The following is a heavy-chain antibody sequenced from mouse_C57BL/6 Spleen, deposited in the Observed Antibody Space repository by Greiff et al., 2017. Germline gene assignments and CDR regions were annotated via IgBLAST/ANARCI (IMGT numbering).Heavy chain of an antibody. D-gene: IGHD1-1*01. CDR3: TRKGLYYGSSPFAY. Sequence: QVHVKQSGAELVRPGASVTLSCKASGYTFTDYEMHWVKQTPVHGLEWIGAIDPETGGTAYNQKFKGKAILTADKSSSTAYMELRSLTSEDSAVYYCTRKGLYYGSSPFAYWGQGTLVTVSA. V-gene: IGHV1-15*01. J-gene: IGHJ3*01. CDR2: IDPETGGT. CDR1: GYTFTDYE.